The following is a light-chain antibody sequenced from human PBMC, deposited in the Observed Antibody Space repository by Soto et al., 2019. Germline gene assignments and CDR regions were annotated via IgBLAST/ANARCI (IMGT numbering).Light chain of an antibody. Sequence: DIQMTQSPSTLSASVGDRVTITCRASQSISSWLAWYQQKPGKAPNLLIYKASSLESGVPSRFSGSGSGKEFTLTISSLQPDDFATYYCQQYNSNPTFGGGTKVEIK. V-gene: IGKV1-5*03. J-gene: IGKJ4*01. CDR1: QSISSW. CDR3: QQYNSNPT. CDR2: KAS.